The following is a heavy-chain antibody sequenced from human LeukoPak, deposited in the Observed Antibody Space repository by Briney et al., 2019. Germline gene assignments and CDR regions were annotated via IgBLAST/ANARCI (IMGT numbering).Heavy chain of an antibody. CDR1: GFTYSSYA. V-gene: IGHV3-23*01. J-gene: IGHJ5*01. CDR3: AKDDSLRRGWFDS. D-gene: IGHD2-15*01. Sequence: GGSLRLSCAASGFTYSSYALSWVRPAPGKGLEWVSAISGSGGSTYYADSVKGRFTIAKYKSTNSLYLQMSSLRAEDTALYDCAKDDSLRRGWFDSWGQGTLVTVSS. CDR2: ISGSGGST.